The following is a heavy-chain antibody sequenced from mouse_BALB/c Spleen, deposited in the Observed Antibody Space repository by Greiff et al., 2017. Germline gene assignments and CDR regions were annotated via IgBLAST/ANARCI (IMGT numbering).Heavy chain of an antibody. J-gene: IGHJ3*01. CDR2: IDPANGNT. D-gene: IGHD2-4*01. CDR1: GFNIKDTY. V-gene: IGHV14-3*02. CDR3: ARADYDGGTWFAY. Sequence: VHVKQSGAELVKPGASVKLSCTASGFNIKDTYMHWVKQRPEQGLEWIGRIDPANGNTKYDPKFQGKATITADTSSNTAYLQLSSLTSEDTAVYYCARADYDGGTWFAYWGQGTLVTVSA.